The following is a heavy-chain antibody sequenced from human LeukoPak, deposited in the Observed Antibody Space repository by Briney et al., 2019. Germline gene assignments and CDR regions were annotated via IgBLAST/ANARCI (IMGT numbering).Heavy chain of an antibody. CDR1: GYTFTGYY. Sequence: ASVKVSCKASGYTFTGYYMHWVRQAPGQGLEWMGWINPYSGGTNYAQKFQGRVTMTRDTSISTAYMELSRLRSDDTAVYYCARGIAVAGHNWFDPWGQGTLVTVSS. V-gene: IGHV1-2*02. D-gene: IGHD6-19*01. J-gene: IGHJ5*02. CDR2: INPYSGGT. CDR3: ARGIAVAGHNWFDP.